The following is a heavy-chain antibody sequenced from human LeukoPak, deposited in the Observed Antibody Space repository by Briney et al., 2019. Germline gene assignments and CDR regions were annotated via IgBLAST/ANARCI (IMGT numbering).Heavy chain of an antibody. CDR2: INPNSGGT. Sequence: ASVKVSCKASGYTFTGYYMHWVRPAPGQGLEWMGWINPNSGGTNYAQKFQGRVTMTRDTSISTAYMELSRLRSDDTAVYYCARDPYNYDYVWGSYRYFDYWGQGTLVTVSS. D-gene: IGHD3-16*02. J-gene: IGHJ4*02. V-gene: IGHV1-2*02. CDR3: ARDPYNYDYVWGSYRYFDY. CDR1: GYTFTGYY.